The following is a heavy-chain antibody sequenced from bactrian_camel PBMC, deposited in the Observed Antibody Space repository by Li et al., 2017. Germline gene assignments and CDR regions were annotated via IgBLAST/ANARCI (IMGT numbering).Heavy chain of an antibody. Sequence: HVQLVESGGGSVRHGGSLRLSCAVSGDTYSNYCMGWFRQAPGKEREGVASINSDGWTAYGDSVKGRFTISQDSAKSTVYLQLNSLKPEDSAMYYCVAEAQGGSLCPGPGGGWWFANYENLYRGQGTQVTVS. CDR1: GDTYSNYC. CDR3: VAEAQGGSLCPGPGGGWWFANYENLY. D-gene: IGHD4*01. J-gene: IGHJ4*01. CDR2: INSDGWT. V-gene: IGHV3S53*01.